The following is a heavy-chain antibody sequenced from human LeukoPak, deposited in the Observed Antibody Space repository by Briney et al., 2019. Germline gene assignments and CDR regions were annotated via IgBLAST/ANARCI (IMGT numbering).Heavy chain of an antibody. V-gene: IGHV7-4-1*02. J-gene: IGHJ4*02. CDR2: IHPTTGNP. CDR3: ARALDSLGGLSLPDY. D-gene: IGHD3-16*02. Sequence: ASVKVSCKASGYSFTNYAMNWVRQAPGQGLQFMGWIHPTTGNPAYAQGFSGRFVFSLDTSVTTTYLQINDLKAEDTAVYFCARALDSLGGLSLPDYWGQGTLVTVSS. CDR1: GYSFTNYA.